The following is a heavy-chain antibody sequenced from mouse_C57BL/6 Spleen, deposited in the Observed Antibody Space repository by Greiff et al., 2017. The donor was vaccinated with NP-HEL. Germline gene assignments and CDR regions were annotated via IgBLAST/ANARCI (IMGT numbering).Heavy chain of an antibody. CDR2: IDPSDSET. CDR3: ARRGDLYAMDY. J-gene: IGHJ4*01. CDR1: GYTFTSYW. V-gene: IGHV1-52*01. Sequence: QVHVKQPGAELVRPGSSVKLSCKASGYTFTSYWMHWVKQRPIQGLEWIGNIDPSDSETHYNQKFKDKATLTVDKSSSTAYMQLSSLTSEDSAVYYCARRGDLYAMDYWGQGTSVTVSS. D-gene: IGHD3-3*01.